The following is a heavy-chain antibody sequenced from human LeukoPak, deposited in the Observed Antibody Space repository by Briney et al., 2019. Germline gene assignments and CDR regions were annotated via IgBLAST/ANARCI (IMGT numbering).Heavy chain of an antibody. CDR2: IIPIFGTA. CDR1: GGTFSSYA. Sequence: SVKVSCKASGGTFSSYAISWVRQAPGQGLEWMGGIIPIFGTANYAQKFQGRVTITADESTSTAYMELSSLRSEDTAVYYCARGCKDYYDSSGYPPLGAFDIWGQGTMVTVSS. CDR3: ARGCKDYYDSSGYPPLGAFDI. V-gene: IGHV1-69*01. J-gene: IGHJ3*02. D-gene: IGHD3-22*01.